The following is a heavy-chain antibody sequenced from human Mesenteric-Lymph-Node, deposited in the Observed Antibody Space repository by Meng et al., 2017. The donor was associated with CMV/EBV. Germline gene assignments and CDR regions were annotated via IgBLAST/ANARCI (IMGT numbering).Heavy chain of an antibody. J-gene: IGHJ6*02. CDR2: ITYDGSNN. V-gene: IGHV3-30*03. CDR1: GFTFSSYS. CDR3: ARDNYGMDV. Sequence: GESLKISCAASGFTFSSYSMNWVRQAPGKGLEWVAVITYDGSNNSYSDSVKGRFTISRDNSKNTLYLQMNSLRVEDSAVYYCARDNYGMDVWGQGTTVTVSS.